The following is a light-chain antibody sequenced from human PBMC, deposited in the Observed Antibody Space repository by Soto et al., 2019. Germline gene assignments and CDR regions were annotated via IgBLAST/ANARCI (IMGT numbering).Light chain of an antibody. CDR3: FSYTSSGSYV. CDR1: SRYVGNYKY. Sequence: SVPTQHSAVAGSPGQSIASSCTRTSRYVGNYKYVSWYQQHPGKAPKLMIYEVSNRPSGVSNRLSGSKSGNTASLTISGLQAEDETDYYCFSYTSSGSYVFGTGPKVTVL. J-gene: IGLJ1*01. V-gene: IGLV2-14*01. CDR2: EVS.